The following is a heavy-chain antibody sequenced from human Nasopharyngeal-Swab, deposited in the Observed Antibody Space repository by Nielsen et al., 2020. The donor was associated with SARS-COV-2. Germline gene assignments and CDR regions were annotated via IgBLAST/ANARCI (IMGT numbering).Heavy chain of an antibody. D-gene: IGHD4-11*01. Sequence: GESLKISCAASGFTFSSYGLHWVRQAPGKGLEWVAVISYDGSNKYYADSVKGRFTISRDNSKNTLYLQMNSLRAEDTAVYSCARGVDYSNLKYGDAFDIWGQGTMVTVSS. J-gene: IGHJ3*02. CDR2: ISYDGSNK. CDR1: GFTFSSYG. V-gene: IGHV3-30*03. CDR3: ARGVDYSNLKYGDAFDI.